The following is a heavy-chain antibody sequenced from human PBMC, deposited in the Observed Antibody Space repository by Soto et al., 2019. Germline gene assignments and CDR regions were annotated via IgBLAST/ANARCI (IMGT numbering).Heavy chain of an antibody. CDR2: ISSSSSTI. D-gene: IGHD3-10*01. V-gene: IGHV3-48*02. Sequence: EVQLVESGGGLVQPGGSLRLSCAASGFTFSSYSMNWVRQATGKGLEWVSYISSSSSTIYYADSVKGRFTIAIDNAKNSLYLQMNSLIDEDTAVYYCAREGILNWFDPWGQGTLVTVSS. J-gene: IGHJ5*02. CDR3: AREGILNWFDP. CDR1: GFTFSSYS.